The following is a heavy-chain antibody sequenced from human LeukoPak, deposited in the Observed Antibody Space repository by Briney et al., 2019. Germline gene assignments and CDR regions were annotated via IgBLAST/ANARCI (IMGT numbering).Heavy chain of an antibody. V-gene: IGHV1-18*01. D-gene: IGHD5-12*01. CDR3: ARDGVDIVATTLIDY. CDR1: GYTFTSYG. Sequence: ASVKVSCKASGYTFTSYGISWVRQAPGQGLEWMGWISAYNGNTNYAQKLQGRVTMTTDTSTSTAYMELRSLRSDDTAVYYCARDGVDIVATTLIDYWGQGTLATVSS. CDR2: ISAYNGNT. J-gene: IGHJ4*02.